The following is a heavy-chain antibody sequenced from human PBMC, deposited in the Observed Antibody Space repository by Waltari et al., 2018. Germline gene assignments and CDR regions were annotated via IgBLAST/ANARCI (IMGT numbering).Heavy chain of an antibody. CDR2: VSSHGSGT. J-gene: IGHJ4*02. Sequence: EVQLVESGGGLVQPGGSLTLPCAASGFTFSTFWMHCVRQAPGKGLVWVSRVSSHGSGTDYADSVKGRFTISRDNAKNTLYLQMNSLRGEDTAVYYCARSTSAADYFDNWGQGTLVTVSS. V-gene: IGHV3-74*01. CDR1: GFTFSTFW. D-gene: IGHD2-2*01. CDR3: ARSTSAADYFDN.